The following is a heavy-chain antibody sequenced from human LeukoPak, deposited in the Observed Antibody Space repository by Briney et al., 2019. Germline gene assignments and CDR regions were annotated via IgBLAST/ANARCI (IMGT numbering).Heavy chain of an antibody. CDR1: GGSISSGSYY. J-gene: IGHJ3*02. CDR3: ARDLQRARYYGSVDDACDI. V-gene: IGHV4-61*02. D-gene: IGHD3-10*01. CDR2: IYTSGST. Sequence: SQTLSLTCTVSGGSISSGSYYWNWIRQPAGKGLEWIGRIYTSGSTNYNPVLKSRVTISVDTSKNQFSLKLSSVTAADTAVYYCARDLQRARYYGSVDDACDIWGQGTMVTVSS.